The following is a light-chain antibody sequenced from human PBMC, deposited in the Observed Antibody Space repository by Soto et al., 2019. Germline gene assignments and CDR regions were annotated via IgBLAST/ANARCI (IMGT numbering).Light chain of an antibody. V-gene: IGLV2-14*01. CDR2: EVT. CDR3: SSYTNKNTWV. CDR1: SSDVGDYKY. Sequence: QSVLTQPASVSASPGQSITISCTGTSSDVGDYKYVSWYQQHTGKAPQLMIYEVTSRPSGVSNRFSGSTSGNTASLTISVLQDEDEAAYYCSSYTNKNTWVFGGGTQLTVL. J-gene: IGLJ3*02.